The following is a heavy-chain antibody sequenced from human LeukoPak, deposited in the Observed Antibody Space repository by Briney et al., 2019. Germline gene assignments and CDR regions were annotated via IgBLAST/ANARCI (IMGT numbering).Heavy chain of an antibody. Sequence: ASVKVSCKVSGYTLTELSMHWVRQAPGKGLEWMGGFDPEDGETIYAQKFQGRVTMTEDTSTDTTYMELSSLRSEDTAVYYCATEVASFGVVIIPVWGQGTLVTVSS. CDR1: GYTLTELS. V-gene: IGHV1-24*01. CDR2: FDPEDGET. D-gene: IGHD3-3*01. J-gene: IGHJ4*02. CDR3: ATEVASFGVVIIPV.